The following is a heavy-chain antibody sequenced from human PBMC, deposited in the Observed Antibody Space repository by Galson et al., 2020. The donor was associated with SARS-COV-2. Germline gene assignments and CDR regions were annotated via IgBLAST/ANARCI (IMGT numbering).Heavy chain of an antibody. J-gene: IGHJ6*03. D-gene: IGHD6-19*01. CDR3: ARMARQWLSYYYYMDV. CDR2: IFSNDEK. Sequence: SGPTLVKPTETLTLTCTVSGFSLSNARMGVSWIRQPPGTALEWLAHIFSNDEKSYSTSLKSRLTISKDTSKSQVVLTMTNMDPVDTATYYCARMARQWLSYYYYMDVWGKGTTVTVSS. V-gene: IGHV2-26*01. CDR1: GFSLSNARMG.